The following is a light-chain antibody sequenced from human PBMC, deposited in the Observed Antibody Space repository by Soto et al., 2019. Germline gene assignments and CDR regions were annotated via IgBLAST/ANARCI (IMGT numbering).Light chain of an antibody. J-gene: IGKJ1*01. CDR3: QQYTGYPWT. CDR2: DAS. CDR1: QSINSW. V-gene: IGKV1-5*01. Sequence: DIQMTQSPSTLSASVGDRVTITCRASQSINSWLAWYQQKPGKAPKLLIYDASSLQSGVPSRFSGSGSGTEFTLTISNLQPDDFATYYCQQYTGYPWTFGQGTKVEVK.